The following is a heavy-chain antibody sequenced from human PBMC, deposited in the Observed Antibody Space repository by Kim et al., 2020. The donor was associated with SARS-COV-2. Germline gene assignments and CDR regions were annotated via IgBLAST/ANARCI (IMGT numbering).Heavy chain of an antibody. J-gene: IGHJ4*02. CDR3: VRRWSGSHSD. D-gene: IGHD1-26*01. V-gene: IGHV3-7*01. CDR1: GFIFSSYW. Sequence: GGSLRLSCAASGFIFSSYWMTWVRQAPGKGLEWVANIKQDGSEIYYVDSVKGRFTMSRDNAKDSLYLQMNGLRDGETAVYYCVRRWSGSHSDWGQGTLVTVSS. CDR2: IKQDGSEI.